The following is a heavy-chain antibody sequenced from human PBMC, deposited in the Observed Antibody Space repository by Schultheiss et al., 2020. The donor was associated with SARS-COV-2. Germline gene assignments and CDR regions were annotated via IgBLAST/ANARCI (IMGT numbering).Heavy chain of an antibody. CDR3: ARVRIVVVPAAMGYYYFGMDV. J-gene: IGHJ6*02. V-gene: IGHV1-2*06. D-gene: IGHD2-2*01. CDR1: GYTFTSYY. CDR2: INPNSGGT. Sequence: GESLKISCKASGYTFTSYYMHWVRQAPGQGLEWMGRINPNSGGTNYAQKFQGRVTMTRDTSISTAYMELSRLRSEDTAVYYCARVRIVVVPAAMGYYYFGMDVWGQGTTVTVSS.